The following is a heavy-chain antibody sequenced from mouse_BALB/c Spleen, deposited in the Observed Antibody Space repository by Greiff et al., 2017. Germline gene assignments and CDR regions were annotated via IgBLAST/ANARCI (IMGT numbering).Heavy chain of an antibody. D-gene: IGHD2-4*01. CDR3: ARRDYDGFDY. Sequence: EVKVVESGGGLVKPGGSLKLSCAASGFTFSSYAMSWVRQTPEKRLEWVATISSGGSYTYYPDSVKGRFTISRDNAKNTLYLQMSSLRSEGTAMYYCARRDYDGFDYWGQGTTLTVSS. J-gene: IGHJ2*01. V-gene: IGHV5-9-3*01. CDR1: GFTFSSYA. CDR2: ISSGGSYT.